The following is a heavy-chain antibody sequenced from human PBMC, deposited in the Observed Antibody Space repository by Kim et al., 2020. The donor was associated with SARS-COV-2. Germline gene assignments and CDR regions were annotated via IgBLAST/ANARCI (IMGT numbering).Heavy chain of an antibody. J-gene: IGHJ4*02. CDR2: IYYSGST. D-gene: IGHD4-17*01. CDR3: ARDLGDYGDFNR. CDR1: GGSISSGDYY. Sequence: SETLSLTCTVSGGSISSGDYYWSWIRQPPGKGLEWIGYIYYSGSTYYNPSLKSRVTISVDTSKNQFSLKLSSVTAADTAVYYCARDLGDYGDFNRWGQVTLVTVSS. V-gene: IGHV4-30-4*01.